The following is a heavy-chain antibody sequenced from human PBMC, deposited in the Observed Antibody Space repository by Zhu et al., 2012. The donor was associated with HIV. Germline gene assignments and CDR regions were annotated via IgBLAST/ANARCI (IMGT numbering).Heavy chain of an antibody. J-gene: IGHJ5*01. CDR2: VYFSGST. V-gene: IGHV4-59*11. Sequence: QVQLQESGPRLVRPSETLFLTCTVSGGSISSHFWTWIRQPPGKGLEWIGNVYFSGSTKYNPSLESRVTISIDMSKNHFSLELTSVTAADTAVYYCARDRDYDILSGAFDSWGQGTLVTVSS. CDR1: GGSISSHF. D-gene: IGHD3-9*01. CDR3: ARDRDYDILSGAFDS.